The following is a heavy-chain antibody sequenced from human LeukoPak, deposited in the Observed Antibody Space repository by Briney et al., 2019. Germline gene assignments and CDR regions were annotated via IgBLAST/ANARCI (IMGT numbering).Heavy chain of an antibody. CDR1: GFTFSSYS. Sequence: GGSLRLSCAASGFTFSSYSMNWVRQAPGKGLEWVSYISGSSSTIYYADSVKGRFTISRDNAKNSLYLQMNSLRAEDTAVYYCARDAPGVRGVTPDYWGQGTLVTVSS. D-gene: IGHD3-10*01. V-gene: IGHV3-48*01. CDR3: ARDAPGVRGVTPDY. CDR2: ISGSSSTI. J-gene: IGHJ4*02.